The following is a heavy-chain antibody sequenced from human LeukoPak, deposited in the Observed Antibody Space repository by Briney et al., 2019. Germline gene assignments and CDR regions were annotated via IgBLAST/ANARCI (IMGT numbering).Heavy chain of an antibody. D-gene: IGHD3-10*01. V-gene: IGHV3-23*01. J-gene: IGHJ4*02. CDR2: VSGSGGNT. Sequence: ETGGSLRLSCAASGFTFSSYGMSWVRQAPGKGLEWVSAVSGSGGNTYYADPVKGRFSISRDNSKNTLYLQMNSLRAEDTAVYFCAKDSATYGRFDYWGQGSLVTVSS. CDR1: GFTFSSYG. CDR3: AKDSATYGRFDY.